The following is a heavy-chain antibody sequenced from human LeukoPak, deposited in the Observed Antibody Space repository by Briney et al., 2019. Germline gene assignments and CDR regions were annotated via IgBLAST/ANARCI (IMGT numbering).Heavy chain of an antibody. J-gene: IGHJ5*02. D-gene: IGHD2-21*01. CDR3: ARGGETDLNWFDL. CDR1: GTSISVNY. V-gene: IGHV4-59*01. CDR2: IHYTGST. Sequence: SETLSLTCSVSGTSISVNYWSWIRQPPGKGLEYIGCIHYTGSTNYNPSLKNRVAISVDTSKNQFSLNLTSVTAADTALYYGARGGETDLNWFDLWGQGTLVTVSS.